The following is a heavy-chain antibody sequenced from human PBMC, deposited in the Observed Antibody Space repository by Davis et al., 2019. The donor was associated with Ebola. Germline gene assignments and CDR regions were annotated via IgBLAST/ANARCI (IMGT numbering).Heavy chain of an antibody. V-gene: IGHV4-34*01. CDR3: AREGGYSFGYWRYNWFDP. D-gene: IGHD5-18*01. CDR2: INHGGSI. J-gene: IGHJ5*02. CDR1: GGSFSGYY. Sequence: MPGGSLRLSCAVYGGSFSGYYWSWIRQPPGKGLEWIGEINHGGSINYNPSLKSRVTISVDTSKNQFSLKLSFVTAADTAVYYCAREGGYSFGYWRYNWFDPWGQGTLVTVSS.